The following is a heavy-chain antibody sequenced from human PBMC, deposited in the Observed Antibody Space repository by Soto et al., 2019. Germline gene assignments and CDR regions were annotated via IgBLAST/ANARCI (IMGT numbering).Heavy chain of an antibody. V-gene: IGHV1-2*02. CDR3: VRLTVPLDIVVLPAASFDF. CDR1: GYTFTAYY. D-gene: IGHD2-2*01. Sequence: ASVKVSCKASGYTFTAYYIHWVRQAPGQGLEWMGWINPNSGGTNYAQKFQGRVAMARDTSISTAYMELSRLRSDDTAVYYCVRLTVPLDIVVLPAASFDFWGQGALVTVSS. J-gene: IGHJ4*02. CDR2: INPNSGGT.